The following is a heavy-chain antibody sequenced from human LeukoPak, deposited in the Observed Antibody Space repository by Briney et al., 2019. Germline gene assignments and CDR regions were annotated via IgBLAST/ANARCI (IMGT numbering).Heavy chain of an antibody. CDR2: IDTDGSFT. CDR3: IRGTVGAPGNDY. D-gene: IGHD1-26*01. V-gene: IGHV3-74*01. CDR1: GFTFSSYW. J-gene: IGHJ4*02. Sequence: GGSLRLSCAASGFTFSSYWMHWVRQAPGKGLVWVSRIDTDGSFTSYADSVRGRFTISRDNAKNTLYQQMSSLRAEDTAVYYCIRGTVGAPGNDYWGQGTLVTVSS.